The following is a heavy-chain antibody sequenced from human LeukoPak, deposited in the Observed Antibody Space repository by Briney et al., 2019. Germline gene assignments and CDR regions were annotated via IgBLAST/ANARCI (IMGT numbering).Heavy chain of an antibody. J-gene: IGHJ4*02. CDR3: ARVRHGYNYCLDY. Sequence: ASVKVSCKASGGTFSSYAISWVRQAPGQGLEWMGGSIPIFGTANYAQKFQGRVTITADESTSTAYMELSSLRSEDTAVYYCARVRHGYNYCLDYWGQGTLVTVSS. CDR2: SIPIFGTA. V-gene: IGHV1-69*13. CDR1: GGTFSSYA. D-gene: IGHD5-24*01.